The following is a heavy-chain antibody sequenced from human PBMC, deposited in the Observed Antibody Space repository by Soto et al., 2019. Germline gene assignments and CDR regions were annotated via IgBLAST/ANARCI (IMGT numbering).Heavy chain of an antibody. CDR3: VRHPLVCVTRFQVMSLNLFAP. CDR2: IYYSGST. D-gene: IGHD3-10*02. CDR1: GGSISSSRYY. J-gene: IGHJ5*02. V-gene: IGHV4-39*01. Sequence: SETLSLTCTVSGGSISSSRYYWGWIRQPPGKGLEWIGNIYYSGSTYYNPSLKSRVTISVDTSKNQFSLKLSSVTAADTAGYYCVRHPLVCVTRFQVMSLNLFAPGGQGTLVTVSS.